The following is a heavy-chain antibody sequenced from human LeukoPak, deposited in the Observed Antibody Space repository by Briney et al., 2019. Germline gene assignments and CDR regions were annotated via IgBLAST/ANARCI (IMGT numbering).Heavy chain of an antibody. V-gene: IGHV1-46*01. D-gene: IGHD2-15*01. Sequence: ASVKVSCKASGYTFTSYYMHWVRQAPGQGLEWMGIINPSGGSTSYAQKFQGRVTMTRDTSTSTVYMELSSLRSEDTAVYYCARDSLVVVAATFWFEPWGQGTLVTVSS. CDR2: INPSGGST. J-gene: IGHJ5*02. CDR1: GYTFTSYY. CDR3: ARDSLVVVAATFWFEP.